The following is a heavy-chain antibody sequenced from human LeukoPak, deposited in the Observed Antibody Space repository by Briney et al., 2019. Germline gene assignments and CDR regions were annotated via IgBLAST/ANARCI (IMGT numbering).Heavy chain of an antibody. J-gene: IGHJ3*02. CDR1: GFTVRSSY. Sequence: AGGSLRLSCAASGFTVRSSYMNWVRQAPGKGLEWVSVIYNGETTVYADSVRGRLTISRDNSENTLHLQMNSLRAEDTAVYYCAADTDYDAFDIWGQGTMVTVSS. D-gene: IGHD4-11*01. CDR2: IYNGETT. V-gene: IGHV3-53*01. CDR3: AADTDYDAFDI.